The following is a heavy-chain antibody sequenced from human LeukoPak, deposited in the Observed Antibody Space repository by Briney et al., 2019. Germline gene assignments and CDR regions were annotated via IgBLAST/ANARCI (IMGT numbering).Heavy chain of an antibody. CDR1: GGSISSYY. J-gene: IGHJ4*02. CDR2: IYYRGST. Sequence: PSETLSLTCTVSGGSISSYYWSWIRQPPGKGLEWIGYIYYRGSTDYNPSLKSRVTISVDMSKNQFSLKLSSVTAADTAVYYCATTTVTTASFGYWGQGTLVTVSS. D-gene: IGHD4-17*01. CDR3: ATTTVTTASFGY. V-gene: IGHV4-59*12.